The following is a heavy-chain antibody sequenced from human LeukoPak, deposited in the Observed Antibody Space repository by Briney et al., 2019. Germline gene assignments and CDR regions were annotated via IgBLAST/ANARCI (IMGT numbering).Heavy chain of an antibody. CDR3: VREGYGPGNYPYDS. V-gene: IGHV3-74*01. CDR1: GFTFRSHW. CDR2: ITSDGTDS. Sequence: GGSLRLSCVASGFTFRSHWIHWVRQAPGKRLVWVSRITSDGTDSIYADSVKGRFTVSRNNAENTVYLQMNSLRAEDTAVYHCVREGYGPGNYPYDSWGQGTLVTVSS. J-gene: IGHJ4*02. D-gene: IGHD3-10*01.